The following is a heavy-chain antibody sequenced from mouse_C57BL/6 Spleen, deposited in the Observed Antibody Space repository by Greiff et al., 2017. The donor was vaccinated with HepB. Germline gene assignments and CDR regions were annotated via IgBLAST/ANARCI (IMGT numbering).Heavy chain of an antibody. CDR1: GYAFSSSW. CDR3: ARFYYGSSYDYYAMDY. D-gene: IGHD1-1*01. CDR2: IYPGDGDT. Sequence: VKLQESGPELVKPGASVKISCKASGYAFSSSWMNWVKQRPGKGLEWIGRIYPGDGDTNYNGEFKGKATLTADKSSSTAYMQLSSLTSEDSAVYFCARFYYGSSYDYYAMDYWGQGTSVTVSS. V-gene: IGHV1-82*01. J-gene: IGHJ4*01.